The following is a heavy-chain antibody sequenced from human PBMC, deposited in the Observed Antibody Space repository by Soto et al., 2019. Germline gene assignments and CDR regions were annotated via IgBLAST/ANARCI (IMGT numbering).Heavy chain of an antibody. J-gene: IGHJ5*02. CDR1: CGSISSYY. CDR3: ARGSDYGDYGNWFDP. CDR2: IYYSGST. Sequence: SETLSLTCTVSCGSISSYYWSWIRQPPGKGLEWIGYIYYSGSTNYNPSLKSRVTISVDTSKNQFSLKLSSVTAADTAVYYCARGSDYGDYGNWFDPWGQGTLVTVSS. D-gene: IGHD4-17*01. V-gene: IGHV4-59*01.